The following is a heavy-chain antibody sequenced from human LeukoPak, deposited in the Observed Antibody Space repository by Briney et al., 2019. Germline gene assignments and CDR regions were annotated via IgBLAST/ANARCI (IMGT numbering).Heavy chain of an antibody. CDR2: ISYDGSNK. Sequence: GRSLRLSCEASGFTFSSYGMHWVRQAPGKGLEWVAVISYDGSNKYYADSVKGRFTISRDNSKNTLYLQMNSLRAEDTAVYYCAKDVSSGWYELNAFDIWGQGTMVTVSS. J-gene: IGHJ3*02. D-gene: IGHD6-19*01. CDR1: GFTFSSYG. CDR3: AKDVSSGWYELNAFDI. V-gene: IGHV3-30*18.